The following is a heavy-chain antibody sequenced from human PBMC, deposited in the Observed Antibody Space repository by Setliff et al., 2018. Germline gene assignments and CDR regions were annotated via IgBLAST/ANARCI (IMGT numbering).Heavy chain of an antibody. CDR3: VREGVDSRSSTDYRYYMDV. Sequence: GASVKVSCKASGYTLTNYYMHWVRQAPGQGLEWMGIINPSGGLTRYAQKFQGRVTMTRDTSTSTVYMQLSSLRSEDTAVYYCVREGVDSRSSTDYRYYMDVWGKGTTVTVSS. V-gene: IGHV1-46*01. D-gene: IGHD3-22*01. CDR1: GYTLTNYY. CDR2: INPSGGLT. J-gene: IGHJ6*03.